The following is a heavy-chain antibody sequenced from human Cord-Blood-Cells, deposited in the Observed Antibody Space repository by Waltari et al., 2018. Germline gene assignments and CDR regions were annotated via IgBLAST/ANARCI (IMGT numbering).Heavy chain of an antibody. CDR2: IIPIFGTT. J-gene: IGHJ4*02. Sequence: QVQLVQSGAEVKKPGSSGKVSCKASGGTFSSYAISWVRQAPGQGLDWMGGIIPIFGTTNYAQKFQGRVTITADESTSTAYMELSSLRSEDTAVYYCAVVGTRIVATIRGVVDYWGQGTPVTVSS. V-gene: IGHV1-69*01. CDR3: AVVGTRIVATIRGVVDY. CDR1: GGTFSSYA. D-gene: IGHD5-12*01.